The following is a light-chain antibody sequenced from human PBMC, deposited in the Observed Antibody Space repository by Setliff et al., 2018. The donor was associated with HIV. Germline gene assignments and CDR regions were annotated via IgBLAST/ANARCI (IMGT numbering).Light chain of an antibody. V-gene: IGLV2-14*01. J-gene: IGLJ1*01. Sequence: QSALTQPASVSGSPGQSITISCTGTSNDVGRYDYISWYQQHPGKAPKLMIFQVNNRPSGVSNRFSGSKSGNTASLTISGLQAEDDADYYCSSYTTDSGVFGTGTKVTVL. CDR1: SNDVGRYDY. CDR2: QVN. CDR3: SSYTTDSGV.